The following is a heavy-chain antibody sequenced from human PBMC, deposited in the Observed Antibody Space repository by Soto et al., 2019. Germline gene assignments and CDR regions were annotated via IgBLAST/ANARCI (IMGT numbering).Heavy chain of an antibody. CDR3: ARHPERIAQIGWFYP. J-gene: IGHJ5*02. CDR1: GFTFSSYS. CDR2: ISSSSSTI. Sequence: PGGSLRLSCAASGFTFSSYSMNWVRQGPGKGLEWVSYISSSSSTIYYADSVKGRFTISRDNAKNSLYLQMNSLRAEDTAVYYCARHPERIAQIGWFYPWGQGTLVTVSS. V-gene: IGHV3-48*01. D-gene: IGHD6-13*01.